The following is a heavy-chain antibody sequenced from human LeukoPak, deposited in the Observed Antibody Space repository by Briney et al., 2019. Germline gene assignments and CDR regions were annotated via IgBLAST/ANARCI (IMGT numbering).Heavy chain of an antibody. Sequence: PSETLSLTCTVSGGSISSSSYYWGWICQPPGKGLEWIGEIYHSGSTNYNPSLKSRVTISVDKSKNQFSLKLSSVTAADTAVYYCARGKQWLVRGNYFDYWGQGTLVTVSS. D-gene: IGHD6-19*01. CDR2: IYHSGST. V-gene: IGHV4-39*07. CDR3: ARGKQWLVRGNYFDY. J-gene: IGHJ4*02. CDR1: GGSISSSSYY.